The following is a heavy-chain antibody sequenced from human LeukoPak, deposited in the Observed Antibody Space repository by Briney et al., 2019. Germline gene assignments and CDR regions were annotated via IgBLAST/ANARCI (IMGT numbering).Heavy chain of an antibody. V-gene: IGHV1-18*01. CDR1: GYSFTSNV. CDR2: ISAYNGNT. CDR3: AKDYGSGSYHPGAFDI. D-gene: IGHD3-10*01. Sequence: ASVKVSCKASGYSFTSNVISWVRQAPGQGLEWMGWISAYNGNTNYAQKLQGRVTMTTDTSTSTAYMELRSLRSDDTAVYYCAKDYGSGSYHPGAFDIWGQGTMVTVSS. J-gene: IGHJ3*02.